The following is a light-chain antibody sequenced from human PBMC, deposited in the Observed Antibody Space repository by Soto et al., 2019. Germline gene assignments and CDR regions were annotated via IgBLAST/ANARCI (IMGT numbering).Light chain of an antibody. CDR3: QQYDTYWT. CDR2: KAS. V-gene: IGKV1-5*03. Sequence: DIQMTQSPSTLSASVGDRVIITCRASESISNWLAWYQQKPGKAPNLLIYKASSLKSGVPLRFSGSGSGTEFTLTITGLQPDDFATYYCQQYDTYWTFGQGTKV. CDR1: ESISNW. J-gene: IGKJ1*01.